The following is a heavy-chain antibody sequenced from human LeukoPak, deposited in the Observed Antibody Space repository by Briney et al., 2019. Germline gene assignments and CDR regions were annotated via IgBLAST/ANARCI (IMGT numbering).Heavy chain of an antibody. CDR3: ARVLAVPAALYYYYALDV. Sequence: GGSLRLSYAASGFIFSAYRMSWVRLAPGKGLEWVANIKHDGSDKYYVDSVKGRFTISRDNAKNSLYLQMNSLRAEDTAVYYCARVLAVPAALYYYYALDVWGRGTTVTVSS. V-gene: IGHV3-7*04. D-gene: IGHD2-2*01. CDR2: IKHDGSDK. CDR1: GFIFSAYR. J-gene: IGHJ6*02.